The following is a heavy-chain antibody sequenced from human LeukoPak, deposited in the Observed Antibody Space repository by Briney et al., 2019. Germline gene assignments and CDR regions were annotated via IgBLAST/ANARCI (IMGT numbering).Heavy chain of an antibody. CDR2: VNPSGGST. J-gene: IGHJ4*02. CDR1: GYTFTSYY. CDR3: ARDSGSYFDY. V-gene: IGHV1-46*01. Sequence: ASVKVSCKASGYTFTSYYMHWVRQAPGQGLEWMGIVNPSGGSTSYAQKFQGRVTMTRDTSTSTVYMELSSLRSEDTAAYYCARDSGSYFDYWGQGTLVTVSS. D-gene: IGHD1-26*01.